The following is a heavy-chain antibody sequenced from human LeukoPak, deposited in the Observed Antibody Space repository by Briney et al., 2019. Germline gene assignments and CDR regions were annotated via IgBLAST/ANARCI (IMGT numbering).Heavy chain of an antibody. CDR2: ISWDGGST. V-gene: IGHV3-43*01. CDR3: AKDQVVVAASGINDY. D-gene: IGHD2-15*01. J-gene: IGHJ4*02. Sequence: PGGSLRLSCAASGFTFDDYTMHWVRQTPGKGLEWVSLISWDGGSTYYADSVKGRFTISRDNSKNTLYLQMNSLRAEDTAVYYCAKDQVVVAASGINDYWGQGTLVTVSS. CDR1: GFTFDDYT.